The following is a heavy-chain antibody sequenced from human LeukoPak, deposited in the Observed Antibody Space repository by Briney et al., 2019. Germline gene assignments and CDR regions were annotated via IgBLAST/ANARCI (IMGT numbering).Heavy chain of an antibody. J-gene: IGHJ5*02. Sequence: GGSLRLSCEASGFIFSSYYMNWVRRAPGKGLEWVSCISSNSQYIYYADSVKGRFNISRDNTKNLLFLHMNSLRVEDTAVYYCARATSRSPRPFDPWGQGIMVTVSS. CDR3: ARATSRSPRPFDP. CDR2: ISSNSQYI. CDR1: GFIFSSYY. V-gene: IGHV3-21*06.